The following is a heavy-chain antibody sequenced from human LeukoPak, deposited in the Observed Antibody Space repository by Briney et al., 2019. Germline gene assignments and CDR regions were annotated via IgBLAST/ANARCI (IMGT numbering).Heavy chain of an antibody. CDR1: GYTFTGYY. J-gene: IGHJ6*03. CDR2: INPNSGGT. V-gene: IGHV1-2*02. D-gene: IGHD3-10*01. CDR3: ASGGMARGVILGYYYYMDV. Sequence: GASVKVSCKASGYTFTGYYMHWVRQAPGQGLEWMGWINPNSGGTNYAQKFQGRVTMTRDTSISTAYMELSRLRSDDTAVYYCASGGMARGVILGYYYYMDVWGKGTTVTVSS.